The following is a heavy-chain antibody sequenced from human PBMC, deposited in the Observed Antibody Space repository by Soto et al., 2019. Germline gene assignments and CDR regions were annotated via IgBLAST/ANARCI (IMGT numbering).Heavy chain of an antibody. CDR1: GFTFSSYG. CDR2: ISYDGSNK. D-gene: IGHD6-13*01. J-gene: IGHJ4*02. CDR3: AKDLGRVAAANYFDY. V-gene: IGHV3-30*18. Sequence: GGSLRLSCAASGFTFSSYGMHWVRQAPGKGLEWVAVISYDGSNKYYADSVKGRFTISRGNSKNTLYLQMNSLRAEDTAVYYCAKDLGRVAAANYFDYWGQGTLVTVSS.